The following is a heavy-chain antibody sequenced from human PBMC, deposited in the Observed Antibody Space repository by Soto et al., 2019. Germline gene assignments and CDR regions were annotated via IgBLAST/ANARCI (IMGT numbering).Heavy chain of an antibody. CDR1: GGSISSYY. J-gene: IGHJ4*02. Sequence: SETLSLTCTVSGGSISSYYWSWIRQPPGKGLEWIGYIYYSGSTNYNPSLKSRVIISVDTSKNQFSLKLSSVTAADTAVYYCARGSMTSYFDYWGQGTLVTVSS. V-gene: IGHV4-59*01. CDR2: IYYSGST. CDR3: ARGSMTSYFDY. D-gene: IGHD3-22*01.